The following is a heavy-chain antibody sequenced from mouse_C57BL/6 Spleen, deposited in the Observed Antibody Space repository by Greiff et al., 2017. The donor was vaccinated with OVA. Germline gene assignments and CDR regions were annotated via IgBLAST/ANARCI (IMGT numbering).Heavy chain of an antibody. CDR1: GFNIKDDY. J-gene: IGHJ4*01. CDR2: IDPENGDT. V-gene: IGHV14-4*01. D-gene: IGHD2-13*01. CDR3: TTYGDGAMDY. Sequence: EVQRVESGAELVRPGASVKLSCTASGFNIKDDYMHWVKQRPEQGLEWIGWIDPENGDTEYASKFQGKATITADTSSNTAYLQLSSLTAEDTAVYYCTTYGDGAMDYWGQGTSVTVSS.